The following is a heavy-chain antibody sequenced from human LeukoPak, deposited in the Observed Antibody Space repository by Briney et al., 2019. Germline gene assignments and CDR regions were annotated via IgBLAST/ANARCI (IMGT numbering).Heavy chain of an antibody. V-gene: IGHV3-7*01. D-gene: IGHD6-13*01. J-gene: IGHJ4*02. CDR3: ARDVYSSSWYYFDY. CDR1: GFTFSNSW. CDR2: IKQDGSDK. Sequence: GGSLRLSCAASGFTFSNSWMSWVRQAPGKGLEWVANIKQDGSDKYYVESVKGRFTISRDNVKNSLYLQMNSLRAEDTAVYYCARDVYSSSWYYFDYWGQGTLVTASS.